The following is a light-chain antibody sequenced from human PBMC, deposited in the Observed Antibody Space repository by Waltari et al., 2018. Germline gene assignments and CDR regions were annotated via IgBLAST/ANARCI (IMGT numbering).Light chain of an antibody. V-gene: IGKV1-5*03. CDR1: QSIGTW. Sequence: DIQMTQSPSTLSASVGDRVTIPCRASQSIGTWLAWYPQKPGKAPKYLIYESNTLENGVPSRFGGRVAGTEFTLTISSLQPDDFATYYCQRYNSYPSTFGPGTKVDI. CDR2: ESN. J-gene: IGKJ3*01. CDR3: QRYNSYPST.